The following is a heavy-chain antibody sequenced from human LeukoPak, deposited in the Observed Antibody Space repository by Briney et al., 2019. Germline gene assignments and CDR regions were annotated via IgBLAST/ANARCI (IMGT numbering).Heavy chain of an antibody. Sequence: GGSLRLSCAASGFTFSSYGMHWVRQAPGKGLGWVAVIWCDGSNKYYADSVKGRFTISRDNSKNTLYLQMNSLRAEDTAVYYCARILGPYYYDSSGYRDNFDYWGQGTLVTVSS. J-gene: IGHJ4*02. CDR2: IWCDGSNK. D-gene: IGHD3-22*01. CDR3: ARILGPYYYDSSGYRDNFDY. V-gene: IGHV3-33*01. CDR1: GFTFSSYG.